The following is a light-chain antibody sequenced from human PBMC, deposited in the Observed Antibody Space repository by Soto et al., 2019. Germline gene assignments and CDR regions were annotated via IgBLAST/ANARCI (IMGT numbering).Light chain of an antibody. V-gene: IGLV7-46*01. J-gene: IGLJ2*01. CDR1: TGAVTSGHY. CDR3: LVSYSGARV. Sequence: QAVVTQEPSLTVSPGGTVTLTCGFSTGAVTSGHYPYWFQQKPGQAPTTRIYDTDNKHSWTPARFSGSLLGGKAALTLSGAQPEDEADYYCLVSYSGARVFGGGNKLTVL. CDR2: DTD.